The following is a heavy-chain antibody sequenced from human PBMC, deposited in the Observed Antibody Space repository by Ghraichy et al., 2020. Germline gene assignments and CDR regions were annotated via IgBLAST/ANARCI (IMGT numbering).Heavy chain of an antibody. V-gene: IGHV3-66*02. D-gene: IGHD3-3*01. CDR2: IYSGGST. CDR3: ARVVDFWSGYYIDY. Sequence: GGSLRLSCAASGFTVSSNYMSWVRQAPGKGLEWVSVIYSGGSTYYADSVKGRFTISRDNSKNTLYLQMNSLRAEDTAVYYCARVVDFWSGYYIDYWGQGTLVTVSS. J-gene: IGHJ4*02. CDR1: GFTVSSNY.